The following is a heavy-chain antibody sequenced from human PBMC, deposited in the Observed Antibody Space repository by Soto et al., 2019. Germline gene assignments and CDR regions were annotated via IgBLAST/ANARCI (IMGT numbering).Heavy chain of an antibody. CDR3: ARPLYSYGPMDV. J-gene: IGHJ6*02. CDR2: IYYSGST. D-gene: IGHD5-18*01. CDR1: GGSISSSSYY. V-gene: IGHV4-39*07. Sequence: SETLSLTCTVSGGSISSSSYYWGWIRQPPGKGLEWIGSIYYSGSTYYNPSLKSRDTISVDTSKNQFSLKLSSVTAADTAVYYCARPLYSYGPMDVWGQGTTVTVSS.